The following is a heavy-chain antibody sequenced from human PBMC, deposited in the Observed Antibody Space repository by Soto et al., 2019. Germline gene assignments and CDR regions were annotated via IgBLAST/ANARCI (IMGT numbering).Heavy chain of an antibody. J-gene: IGHJ5*02. Sequence: SETLSLTCTVSGASISSYYWHWIRQPPGKGLEWIGYIYYSGSTNYNPSLKSRVTTSVDTSKNQVSLKLSSVTAADTAVYYCARGMRWFDPWGQGTLVTVSS. V-gene: IGHV4-59*01. CDR1: GASISSYY. CDR3: ARGMRWFDP. CDR2: IYYSGST.